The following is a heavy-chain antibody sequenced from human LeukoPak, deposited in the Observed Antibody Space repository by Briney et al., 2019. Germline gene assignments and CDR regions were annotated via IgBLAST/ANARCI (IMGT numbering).Heavy chain of an antibody. J-gene: IGHJ4*02. D-gene: IGHD6-13*01. Sequence: SGGSLRLSCAASGFTLSEYGMSWVRQAPGKGLEWVANIKQDGSEKYYVDSVKGRFTISRDNAKNSLYLQMNSLRAEDTAVYYCARSKGSWSRFDYWGQGTLVTVSS. CDR2: IKQDGSEK. CDR3: ARSKGSWSRFDY. V-gene: IGHV3-7*01. CDR1: GFTLSEYG.